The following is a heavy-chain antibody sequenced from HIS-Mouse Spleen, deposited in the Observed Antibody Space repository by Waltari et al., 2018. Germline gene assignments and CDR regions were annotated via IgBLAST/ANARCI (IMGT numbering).Heavy chain of an antibody. V-gene: IGHV4-39*07. CDR3: AREIPYSSSWYDWYFDL. J-gene: IGHJ2*01. Sequence: QLQLQESGPGLVKPSETLSLTCTVSGGSISSSSYYWGWIRQPPGKGLEWIGSIYYSGSTSSNPALKSRVTTSVDTSKNQFSLKLSSVTAADTAVYYCAREIPYSSSWYDWYFDLWGRGTLVTVSS. CDR1: GGSISSSSYY. D-gene: IGHD6-13*01. CDR2: IYYSGST.